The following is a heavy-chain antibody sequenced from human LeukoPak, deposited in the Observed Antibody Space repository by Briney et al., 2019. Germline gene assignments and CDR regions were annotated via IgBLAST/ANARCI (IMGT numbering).Heavy chain of an antibody. CDR2: ISGSGATI. V-gene: IGHV3-48*03. CDR3: ASDSLPTTGIFDS. D-gene: IGHD3-9*01. Sequence: AGGSLRLSCAASGFTFSSYELNWVRQAPGKGPEWVSYISGSGATIYYADSMKGRFTISRDNAKNSLYLQMDSLRAEDTAVYYCASDSLPTTGIFDSWGQGILVTVSS. J-gene: IGHJ4*02. CDR1: GFTFSSYE.